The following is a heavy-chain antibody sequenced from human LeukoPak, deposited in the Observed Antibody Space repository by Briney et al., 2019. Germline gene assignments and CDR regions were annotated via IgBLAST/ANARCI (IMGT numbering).Heavy chain of an antibody. Sequence: GGSLRLSCAASGSTFSSYAMSWVRQAPGKGLEWVSAISGSGGSTYYAYSVRGRFTISRDNSKNKLYLQMNSLKAEDTAVNYCTKIPYCSNTSWSKDYAFDIWGQGTMVPVSS. CDR2: ISGSGGST. V-gene: IGHV3-23*01. CDR1: GSTFSSYA. D-gene: IGHD2-2*01. CDR3: TKIPYCSNTSWSKDYAFDI. J-gene: IGHJ3*02.